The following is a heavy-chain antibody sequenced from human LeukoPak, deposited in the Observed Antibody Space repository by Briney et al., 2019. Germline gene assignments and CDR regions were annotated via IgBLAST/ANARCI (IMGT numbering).Heavy chain of an antibody. CDR3: ARINYYDSSGYYYYYYGMDV. V-gene: IGHV1-18*01. J-gene: IGHJ6*02. CDR1: GYTFTSYG. Sequence: GASVKVSCKASGYTFTSYGISWVRQAPGQGLEWMGWISAYNGNTNYAQKLQGRVTMTTDTSTSTAYMELRSLRSDDTAVYYCARINYYDSSGYYYYYYGMDVWGQGTTVTVSS. D-gene: IGHD3-22*01. CDR2: ISAYNGNT.